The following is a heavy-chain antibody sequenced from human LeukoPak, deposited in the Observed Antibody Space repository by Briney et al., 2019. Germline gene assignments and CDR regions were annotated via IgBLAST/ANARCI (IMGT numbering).Heavy chain of an antibody. D-gene: IGHD1-7*01. V-gene: IGHV3-7*01. J-gene: IGHJ6*02. CDR2: IKHDGSEE. CDR3: ASNWNYVRGYGMDV. CDR1: GFSFSNYW. Sequence: GGSLRLSCAASGFSFSNYWMSWVRQTPGMGLEWVANIKHDGSEEHYVDSVQGRFTISRDNAKNLLYLQMSSLRAEDTAVYYCASNWNYVRGYGMDVWGQGTTVTVSS.